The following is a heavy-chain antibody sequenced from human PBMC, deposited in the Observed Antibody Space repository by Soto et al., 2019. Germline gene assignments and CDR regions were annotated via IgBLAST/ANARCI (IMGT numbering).Heavy chain of an antibody. CDR1: GGSISSSSYY. CDR3: ARLSAFDIVVVPAARHHYFDY. D-gene: IGHD2-2*01. J-gene: IGHJ4*02. CDR2: IYYSGST. Sequence: SETLSLTCTVSGGSISSSSYYWGWIRQSPGKGLEWIGSIYYSGSTYYNPSLKSRVTISVDTSKNQFSLKLSSVTAADTAVYYCARLSAFDIVVVPAARHHYFDYWGQGTLVTVSS. V-gene: IGHV4-39*01.